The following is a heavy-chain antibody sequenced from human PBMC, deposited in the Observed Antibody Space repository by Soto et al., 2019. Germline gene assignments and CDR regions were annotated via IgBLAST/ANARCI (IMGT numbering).Heavy chain of an antibody. CDR3: ARHFIPYGSGSYQHYYYYYMDV. CDR2: IYYSGST. CDR1: GGSISSYY. D-gene: IGHD3-10*01. Sequence: QVQLQESGPGLVKPSETLSLTCTVSGGSISSYYWSWIRQPPGKGLEWIGYIYYSGSTNYNPSLKSRVTISVDTSKNQFSLKLSSVTAADTAVYYCARHFIPYGSGSYQHYYYYYMDVWGKGTTVTVSS. J-gene: IGHJ6*03. V-gene: IGHV4-59*08.